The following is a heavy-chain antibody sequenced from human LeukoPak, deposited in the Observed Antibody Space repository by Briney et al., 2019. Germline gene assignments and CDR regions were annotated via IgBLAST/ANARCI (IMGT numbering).Heavy chain of an antibody. CDR3: ARDHGQQLVRFNWFDP. J-gene: IGHJ5*02. V-gene: IGHV3-48*02. CDR1: GFTFSSYS. Sequence: GGSLRLSRAASGFTFSSYSMNWVRQAPGKGLEWVSYISSSSSTIYYADSVKGRFTISRDNAENSLFLQMNSLRDEDTAVYYCARDHGQQLVRFNWFDPWGQGTLVTVSS. CDR2: ISSSSSTI. D-gene: IGHD6-13*01.